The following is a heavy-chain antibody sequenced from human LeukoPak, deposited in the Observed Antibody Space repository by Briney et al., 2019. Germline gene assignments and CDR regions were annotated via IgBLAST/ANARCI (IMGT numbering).Heavy chain of an antibody. D-gene: IGHD2-15*01. CDR3: ASRYCSGGSRYGVCYYYYGMDV. CDR2: INHSGST. J-gene: IGHJ6*02. CDR1: GGSFSGYY. Sequence: SETLSLTCAVYGGSFSGYYWSWIRQPPGKGLEWIGEINHSGSTNYNPSLKSRVTISVDTSKNQFSLKLSSVTAADTAVYYCASRYCSGGSRYGVCYYYYGMDVWGQGTTVTVSS. V-gene: IGHV4-34*01.